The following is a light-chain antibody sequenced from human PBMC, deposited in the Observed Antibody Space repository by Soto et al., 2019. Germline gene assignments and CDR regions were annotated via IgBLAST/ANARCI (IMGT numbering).Light chain of an antibody. CDR1: HSAASA. CDR2: GAY. J-gene: IGKJ4*01. V-gene: IGKV3-20*01. CDR3: QQYGSSLLT. Sequence: EIVLTQSPATLSVSPGERATLSCRASHSAASAVAWYRQKPGQAPRLLIYGAYSRATGIPDRFSGSGSGTDFTLTIRRLEPEDFAVYYCQQYGSSLLTFGGGTKVDIK.